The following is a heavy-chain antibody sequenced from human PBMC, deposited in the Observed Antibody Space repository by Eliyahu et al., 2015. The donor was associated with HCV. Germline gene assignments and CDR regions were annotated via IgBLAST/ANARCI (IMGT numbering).Heavy chain of an antibody. D-gene: IGHD2-15*01. J-gene: IGHJ4*02. Sequence: QVQLQESGPGLVKPSETLSLTCAVSGYSISSGYYWGWIRQPPGEGAGGVGGILPWWSTYYNPSLKSRVTISVDTSKNQFSLKLSSVTAADTAVYYCARGKGMVFDYWGQGTLVTVSS. CDR2: ILPWWST. CDR1: GYSISSGYY. V-gene: IGHV4-38-2*01. CDR3: ARGKGMVFDY.